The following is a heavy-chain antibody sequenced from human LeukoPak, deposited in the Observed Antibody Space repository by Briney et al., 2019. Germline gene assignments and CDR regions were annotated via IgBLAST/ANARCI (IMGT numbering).Heavy chain of an antibody. CDR1: GFTFSSYA. Sequence: GGSLRLSCAASGFTFSSYAMSWVRQAPGKGLEWVSYVSSSSTTIYYADSVKGRFTISRDNAKNTLYLQMNSLRAEDTALYYCARVPITLAGTKDAKYFQHWGQGTLVTVSS. J-gene: IGHJ1*01. CDR2: VSSSSTTI. D-gene: IGHD6-19*01. V-gene: IGHV3-48*04. CDR3: ARVPITLAGTKDAKYFQH.